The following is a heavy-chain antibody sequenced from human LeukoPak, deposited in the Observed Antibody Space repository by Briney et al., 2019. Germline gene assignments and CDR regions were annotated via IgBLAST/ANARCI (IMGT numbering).Heavy chain of an antibody. V-gene: IGHV4-59*01. J-gene: IGHJ3*02. D-gene: IGHD1-1*01. Sequence: PTETLSLTCTVSGGSISSYYWSWIRQPPGKGLEWIGYIYYSGSTNYNPSLKSRVTISVDTSKNQFSLKLSSVTAADTAVYYCARDRGRAGTRAFDIWGQGTMVTVSS. CDR1: GGSISSYY. CDR2: IYYSGST. CDR3: ARDRGRAGTRAFDI.